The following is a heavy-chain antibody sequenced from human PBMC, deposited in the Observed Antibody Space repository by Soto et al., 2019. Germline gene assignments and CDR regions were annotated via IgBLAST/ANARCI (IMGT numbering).Heavy chain of an antibody. CDR1: GGTFSRHA. CDR2: IIPIFGTA. J-gene: IGHJ4*02. V-gene: IGHV1-69*01. CDR3: ARGWGYDSNDYYYAY. Sequence: QVQLVQSGAEVRKPGSSVKVSCKASGGTFSRHAISWVRQAPGQGLEWMGGIIPIFGTANHAKKFQGGVTIIADESTSTVYMELSSMRSEDTAMYYCARGWGYDSNDYYYAYWGQGTLVIVSS. D-gene: IGHD3-22*01.